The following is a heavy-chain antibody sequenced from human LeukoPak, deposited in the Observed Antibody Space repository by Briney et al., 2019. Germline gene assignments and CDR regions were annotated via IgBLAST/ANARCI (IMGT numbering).Heavy chain of an antibody. Sequence: PGGSLRLSCAASGFTFSSYGMHWVRQAPGKGLEWVAFIRYDGSNKYYADSVKGRFTISRDNSKNTLYLQMNSLRAEDTAVYHCAKESLMDIVVVPAARSPFDYWGQGTLVTVSS. CDR3: AKESLMDIVVVPAARSPFDY. J-gene: IGHJ4*02. CDR1: GFTFSSYG. D-gene: IGHD2-2*03. V-gene: IGHV3-30*02. CDR2: IRYDGSNK.